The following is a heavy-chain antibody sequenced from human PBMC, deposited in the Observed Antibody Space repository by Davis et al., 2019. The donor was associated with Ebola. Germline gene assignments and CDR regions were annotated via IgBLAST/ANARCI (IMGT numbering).Heavy chain of an antibody. D-gene: IGHD2-2*01. CDR3: AKGGRCSGATCSPLSSYFYYYMDV. CDR1: GFTFSSYA. CDR2: ISASGNRT. J-gene: IGHJ6*03. Sequence: GESLKISCEASGFTFSSYAMTWVRQAPGKGLEWISAISASGNRTYSADSVKGRFTISRDTSKNTLFLQMSSLRVEDTAIYYCAKGGRCSGATCSPLSSYFYYYMDVWGKGTTVTVSS. V-gene: IGHV3-23*01.